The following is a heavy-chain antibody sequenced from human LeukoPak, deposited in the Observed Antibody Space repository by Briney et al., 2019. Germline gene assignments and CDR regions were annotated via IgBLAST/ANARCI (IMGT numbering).Heavy chain of an antibody. CDR2: INPNSGGT. Sequence: GASVKVSCKASGYTFTGYYMHWVRQAPGQGLEWMGRINPNSGGTNYAQKFQGRVTMTRDTSISTAYMELSRLRSDDTAVYYCARGGIQLWLRGKGLDYWGQGTLVTVSS. V-gene: IGHV1-2*06. D-gene: IGHD5-18*01. CDR3: ARGGIQLWLRGKGLDY. J-gene: IGHJ4*02. CDR1: GYTFTGYY.